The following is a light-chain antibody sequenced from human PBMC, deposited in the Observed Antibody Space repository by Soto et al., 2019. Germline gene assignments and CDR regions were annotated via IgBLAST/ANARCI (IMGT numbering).Light chain of an antibody. CDR3: QQCGSSLWT. V-gene: IGKV3-20*01. Sequence: EIVLTQSPGTLSLSPGERATLSCRASQSVSRNSFAWYQQKPGQSPRLLIDGASSRATGIPDRFSGSGSGTDFTLTISRLEPEDFAVYYCQQCGSSLWTFGQGTKVEIK. J-gene: IGKJ1*01. CDR1: QSVSRNS. CDR2: GAS.